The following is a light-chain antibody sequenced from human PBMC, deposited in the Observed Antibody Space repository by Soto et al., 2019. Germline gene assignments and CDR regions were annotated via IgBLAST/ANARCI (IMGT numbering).Light chain of an antibody. CDR2: EVT. J-gene: IGLJ1*01. CDR3: CSYAGSNNYYL. CDR1: SSDIGGYNY. Sequence: SVLTQPPSATGSPGQPVTISCTGGSSDIGGYNYVSWYQQRPCKVSRLIIYEVTKRPSGVPDRFSGSKSGNTASLTVSGLQADDEADYYCCSYAGSNNYYLYGPRTKVTVL. V-gene: IGLV2-8*01.